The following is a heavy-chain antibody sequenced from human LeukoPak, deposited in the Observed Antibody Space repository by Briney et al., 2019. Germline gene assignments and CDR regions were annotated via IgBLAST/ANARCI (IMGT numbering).Heavy chain of an antibody. V-gene: IGHV4-39*07. J-gene: IGHJ3*02. D-gene: IGHD3-22*01. CDR3: ARANYYDSSGYSRGAFDI. CDR2: IYYSGST. CDR1: GGSISSRTYY. Sequence: SETLSLTCTVSGGSISSRTYYWAWIRQPPGQGLEWIGNIYYSGSTYYNPSLKSRVTISVDTSKNQFSLKLSSVTAADTAVYYCARANYYDSSGYSRGAFDIWGQGTMVTVSS.